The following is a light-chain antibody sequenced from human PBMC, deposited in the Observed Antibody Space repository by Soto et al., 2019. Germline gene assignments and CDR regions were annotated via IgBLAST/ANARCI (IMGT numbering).Light chain of an antibody. J-gene: IGKJ1*01. CDR3: QQYYNYRHM. V-gene: IGKV1-5*01. CDR2: DAS. Sequence: DIPMTQSPSTLSASVGDRVIITCRASQSISDYLAWYQQKPGKAPKLLIYDASNLESGVPSTFSVSGSGTESTLTITSLQPDDFATYYCQQYYNYRHMFGQGTRVEIK. CDR1: QSISDY.